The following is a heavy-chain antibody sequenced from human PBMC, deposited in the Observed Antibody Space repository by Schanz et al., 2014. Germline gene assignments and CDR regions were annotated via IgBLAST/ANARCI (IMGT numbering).Heavy chain of an antibody. CDR2: INLSGGST. J-gene: IGHJ4*02. CDR1: GYTLSAYS. CDR3: ARGYGDSPTDF. V-gene: IGHV1-46*01. D-gene: IGHD4-17*01. Sequence: QVQLVQSGTQVKKPGASVKVSCKASGYTLSAYSLHWVRQAPGQGLEWMGIINLSGGSTNNAQKFQGRLTMTRDTSTSTVYMELSSLRSEDTAVYYCARGYGDSPTDFWGQGTLVTVSS.